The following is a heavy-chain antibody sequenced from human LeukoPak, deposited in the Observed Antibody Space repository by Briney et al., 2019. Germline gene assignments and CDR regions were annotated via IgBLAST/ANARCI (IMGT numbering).Heavy chain of an antibody. D-gene: IGHD3-10*01. V-gene: IGHV4-4*09. Sequence: SETLSLTCTVSGGSIRSYYWRWIRQPPGKGLEWFGYIYTSGCTNYNPPLKRRVTIPVDTSKNQLSLKLTSVQPENPAVYRGVRFVLGSIFDIWGQGTMVTVSS. J-gene: IGHJ3*02. CDR3: VRFVLGSIFDI. CDR2: IYTSGCT. CDR1: GGSIRSYY.